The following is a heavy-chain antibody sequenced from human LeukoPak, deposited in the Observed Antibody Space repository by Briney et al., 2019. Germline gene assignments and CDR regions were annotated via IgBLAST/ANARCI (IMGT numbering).Heavy chain of an antibody. Sequence: QPGRSLRLSCAASGFTFSSYGMHWVRQAPGKGLEWVAVISYDGSNKYYADSVKGRFTISRDNSKNTLYLQMNSLRAEGTAVYYCAKDQAPRVVTATDYWGQGTLVTVSS. CDR2: ISYDGSNK. J-gene: IGHJ4*02. D-gene: IGHD2-21*02. CDR1: GFTFSSYG. CDR3: AKDQAPRVVTATDY. V-gene: IGHV3-30*18.